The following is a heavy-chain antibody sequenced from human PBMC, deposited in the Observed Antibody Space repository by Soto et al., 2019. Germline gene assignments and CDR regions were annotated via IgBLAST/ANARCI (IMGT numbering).Heavy chain of an antibody. V-gene: IGHV1-18*01. Sequence: QIHLVQTRPEMRKPRASVKLSCKTSGYSLITYGLTWVRQAPGEGLEWKGWINPYSGNTAFAEKFQDRITVTTDTSADTVYMELESLESDDTAVYYCAKNAVSGDYTSHLDYWGQGTLVAVST. D-gene: IGHD4-17*01. CDR2: INPYSGNT. CDR3: AKNAVSGDYTSHLDY. CDR1: GYSLITYG. J-gene: IGHJ4*02.